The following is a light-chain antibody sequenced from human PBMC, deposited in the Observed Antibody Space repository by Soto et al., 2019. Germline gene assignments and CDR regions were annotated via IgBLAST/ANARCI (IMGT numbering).Light chain of an antibody. CDR3: SSYTSTSTL. Sequence: HYTLRHPASVSWSPGHSITISCTGTSSDVGSYNYVSWYQQHPGKAPKLMIYEVSDRPSGISSRFSGSKSGNTASLTISGLQTEEEADYYCSSYTSTSTLFGTGTKVTV. V-gene: IGLV2-14*01. CDR2: EVS. J-gene: IGLJ1*01. CDR1: SSDVGSYNY.